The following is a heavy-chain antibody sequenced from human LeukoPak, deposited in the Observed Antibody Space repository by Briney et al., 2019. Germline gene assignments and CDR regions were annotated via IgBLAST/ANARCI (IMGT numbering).Heavy chain of an antibody. CDR1: GGSISSYY. J-gene: IGHJ4*02. CDR3: ARATRIAAAGEVDY. V-gene: IGHV4-59*01. D-gene: IGHD6-13*01. CDR2: IYYSGST. Sequence: SETLSLTCTVSGGSISSYYWSWIRQPPGKGLEWIGYIYYSGSTNYNPSLKSRVTISVDTSKNQFSLKLSSVTAADTAVYYCARATRIAAAGEVDYWGQGTLVTVSS.